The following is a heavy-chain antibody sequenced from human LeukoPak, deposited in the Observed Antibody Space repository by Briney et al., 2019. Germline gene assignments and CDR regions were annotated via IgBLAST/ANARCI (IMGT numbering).Heavy chain of an antibody. V-gene: IGHV3-30*04. CDR3: ARAGDCGGDCYYYFDD. D-gene: IGHD2-21*02. Sequence: GGSLRLSCAASGFTFSSYAMQWVRQAPGKGLEWVAVISYEGRNKYYADSVKSRFTISRDNSKNTLYLKMNSLRAEDTAVYYCARAGDCGGDCYYYFDDWGQGTLVTVSS. CDR2: ISYEGRNK. J-gene: IGHJ4*02. CDR1: GFTFSSYA.